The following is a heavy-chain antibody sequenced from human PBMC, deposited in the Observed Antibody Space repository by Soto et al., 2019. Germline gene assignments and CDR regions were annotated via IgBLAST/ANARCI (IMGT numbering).Heavy chain of an antibody. CDR1: GFTFSSYW. Sequence: PGGSLRLSCAASGFTFSSYWMSWVRQAPGKGLEWVANIKQDGSEKYYVDSVKGRFTISRDNAKNSLYLQMNSLRAEDTAVYYCARERPAYYDSSGEFDYWGQGTLVTVSS. V-gene: IGHV3-7*05. CDR2: IKQDGSEK. CDR3: ARERPAYYDSSGEFDY. D-gene: IGHD3-22*01. J-gene: IGHJ4*02.